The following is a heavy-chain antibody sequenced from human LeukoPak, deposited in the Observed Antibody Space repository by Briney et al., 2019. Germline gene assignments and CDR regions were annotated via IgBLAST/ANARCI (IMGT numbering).Heavy chain of an antibody. V-gene: IGHV3-53*01. J-gene: IGHJ3*02. D-gene: IGHD2-2*01. CDR2: IYSGGST. CDR3: AISWRYPHGFDI. CDR1: GFTVSSNY. Sequence: GGSLRLSCAASGFTVSSNYMTWVRQAPGKGLEWVSIIYSGGSTYYSDSVKGRLTISRDKSKNTLYLQMNSLRADDTAVYYCAISWRYPHGFDIWGQGTMVTVSS.